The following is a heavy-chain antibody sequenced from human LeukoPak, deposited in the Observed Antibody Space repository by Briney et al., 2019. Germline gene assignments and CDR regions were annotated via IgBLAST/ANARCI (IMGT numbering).Heavy chain of an antibody. CDR1: GGSFSGYY. J-gene: IGHJ4*02. CDR2: INHSGST. Sequence: SETLSLTCAVYGGSFSGYYWSWIRHPPGKGLEWKGEINHSGSTNYYPSLKSRVTISVDASKNQFSLKLSSVTAADTAVYYCARANYYGSGNGSFEFDYWGQGTLVTVSS. CDR3: ARANYYGSGNGSFEFDY. D-gene: IGHD3-10*01. V-gene: IGHV4-34*01.